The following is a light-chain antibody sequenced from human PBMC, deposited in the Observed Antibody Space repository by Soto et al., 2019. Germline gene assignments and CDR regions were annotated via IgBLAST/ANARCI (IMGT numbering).Light chain of an antibody. CDR2: AAS. V-gene: IGKV1-9*01. Sequence: DIQMTQSPSSLSASVGDRVTITCRASQGISTFLAWYQQKAGKAPKPLIYAASTLQSGVSSRFSGSGSGTDFTLTISSLQPEDSAIYYCQQLHSYPITFGHGTRLEIK. CDR3: QQLHSYPIT. CDR1: QGISTF. J-gene: IGKJ5*01.